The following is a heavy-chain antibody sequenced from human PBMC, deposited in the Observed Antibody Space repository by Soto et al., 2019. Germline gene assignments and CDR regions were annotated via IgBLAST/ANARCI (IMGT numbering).Heavy chain of an antibody. CDR2: ISYDGSYE. CDR1: GFTFNKYS. CDR3: ARDIGGISAS. J-gene: IGHJ5*02. D-gene: IGHD2-15*01. Sequence: GGSLRLSCAASGFTFNKYSMHWVRQAPGKGLEWVAVISYDGSYEYYADSVKGRFTISRDNSKNTLSLQMSSLRAEDTGVYYCARDIGGISASWGQGTLVTV. V-gene: IGHV3-30-3*01.